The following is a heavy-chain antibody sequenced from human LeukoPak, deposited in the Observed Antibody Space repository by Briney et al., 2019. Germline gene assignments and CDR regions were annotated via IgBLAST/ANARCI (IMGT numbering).Heavy chain of an antibody. D-gene: IGHD2-2*01. CDR1: GYTFTSYG. J-gene: IGHJ3*02. CDR3: ASAGSSTSSNAFDI. Sequence: ASVKVSCKASGYTFTSYGISWVRQAPGQGLEWVGWISAYNGNTNYAQKLQGRVTMTTDTSTSTAYMELRSLRSDDTAVYYCASAGSSTSSNAFDIWGQGTMVTSAS. V-gene: IGHV1-18*01. CDR2: ISAYNGNT.